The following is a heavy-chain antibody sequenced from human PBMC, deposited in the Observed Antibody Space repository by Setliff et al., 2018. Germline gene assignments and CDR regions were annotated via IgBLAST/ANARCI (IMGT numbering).Heavy chain of an antibody. CDR1: GGTFSSYA. CDR2: IIPMFGTA. Sequence: SVKVSCKASGGTFSSYAISWVRQAPGQGLEWMGGIIPMFGTANYAQKFQGRVTITADESTSTAYMELSSLRSEDTAVYYCARELPRTIFGVVIDYWGQGTLVTVSS. V-gene: IGHV1-69*13. CDR3: ARELPRTIFGVVIDY. J-gene: IGHJ4*02. D-gene: IGHD3-3*01.